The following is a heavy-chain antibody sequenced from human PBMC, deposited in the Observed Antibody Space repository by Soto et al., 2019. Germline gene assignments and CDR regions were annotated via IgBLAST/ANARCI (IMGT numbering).Heavy chain of an antibody. J-gene: IGHJ5*02. Sequence: GASVKVSCKTSGFTFSSSAVHWVRQARGHRLRWIGWIDVGSANANYAQMLQERVTISRDMSTSTAYMELSSLRTEDTAVYYCARDHSSSWYPGVSQVIYRFDPWGQGTLVTVS. V-gene: IGHV1-58*01. CDR3: ARDHSSSWYPGVSQVIYRFDP. CDR2: IDVGSANA. CDR1: GFTFSSSA. D-gene: IGHD6-13*01.